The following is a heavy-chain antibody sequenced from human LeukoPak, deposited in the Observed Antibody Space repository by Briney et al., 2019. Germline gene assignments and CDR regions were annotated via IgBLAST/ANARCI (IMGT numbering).Heavy chain of an antibody. D-gene: IGHD2-21*01. CDR1: GFTFSSYT. CDR2: ISSGGTFV. J-gene: IGHJ4*02. CDR3: ATLGCAGENCPRAGRALGGY. V-gene: IGHV3-21*01. Sequence: GRSLRLSCTGSGFTFSSYTIHWVRKAPGKGLQWVSSISSGGTFVYYADSVTGRFTISRDNAGKFLYLQMDSLRAEDTAVYYCATLGCAGENCPRAGRALGGYWGQGTLVTVSS.